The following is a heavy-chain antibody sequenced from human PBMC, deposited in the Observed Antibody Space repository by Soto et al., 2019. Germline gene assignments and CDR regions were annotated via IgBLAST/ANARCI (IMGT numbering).Heavy chain of an antibody. Sequence: EVQLVESGGGLVKPGGSLRLSCAASGFTFSSYSMNWVRQAPGKGLEWVSSISSSSNSIYYADSVKGRFTISRDNAKNSLYLQMNSLRAEDTAVYYCAREGYVSGGGYFDYWGRGTLVTVSS. D-gene: IGHD3-10*01. CDR1: GFTFSSYS. CDR3: AREGYVSGGGYFDY. CDR2: ISSSSNSI. J-gene: IGHJ4*02. V-gene: IGHV3-21*01.